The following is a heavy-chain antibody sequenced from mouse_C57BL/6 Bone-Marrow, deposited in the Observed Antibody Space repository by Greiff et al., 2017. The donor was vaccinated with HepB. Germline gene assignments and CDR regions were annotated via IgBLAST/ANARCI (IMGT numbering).Heavy chain of an antibody. Sequence: QVQLKQSGAELVRPGASVTLSCKASGYTFTDYEMHWVKQTPVHGLEWIGAIDPETGGTAYNQKFKGKAILTADKSSSTAYMELRSLTSEDSAVYYCTSRSNYPYYAMDYWGQGTSVTVSS. CDR1: GYTFTDYE. D-gene: IGHD2-5*01. CDR3: TSRSNYPYYAMDY. V-gene: IGHV1-15*01. CDR2: IDPETGGT. J-gene: IGHJ4*01.